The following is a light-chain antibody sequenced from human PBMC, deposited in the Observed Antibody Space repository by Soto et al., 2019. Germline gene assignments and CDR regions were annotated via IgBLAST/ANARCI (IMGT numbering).Light chain of an antibody. CDR2: GAS. CDR3: QQYNDNWPT. J-gene: IGKJ1*01. CDR1: QSVRTN. V-gene: IGKV3-15*01. Sequence: EIVLTQSPGTLSLSPGETVTLSCRVSQSVRTNLAWYQHKPGQSPRLLIYGASNRATGFPARFSGSGSGTEFTLTISSLQSEDFVVYYCQQYNDNWPTFGQGTKVDIK.